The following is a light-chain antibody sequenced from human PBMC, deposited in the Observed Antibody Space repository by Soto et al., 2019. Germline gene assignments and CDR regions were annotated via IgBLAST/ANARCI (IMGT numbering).Light chain of an antibody. J-gene: IGKJ1*01. Sequence: EIAFTQSPGTLSLSPEESATLSCRATQSATSNYSAWNQQKPSQAPRPLIYGASTRATGIPARFSGSGSGTEFTLTISSLQSEDFAVYSCQQYDNWPPWTFGQGTKVDI. CDR2: GAS. CDR3: QQYDNWPPWT. V-gene: IGKV3-15*01. CDR1: QSATSN.